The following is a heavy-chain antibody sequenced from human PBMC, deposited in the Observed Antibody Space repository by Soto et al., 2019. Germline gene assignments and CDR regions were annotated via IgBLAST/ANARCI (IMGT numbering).Heavy chain of an antibody. CDR1: GGSISPHH. D-gene: IGHD6-6*01. CDR2: IHYTGNT. Sequence: SETLSLTCTVSGGSISPHHWSWIRQPPGKGLEWIGYIHYTGNTDYSPSLKSRASMSVDTSENQFSLKLTSVTAADTAVYYCAGGIAARPLGYWGQGTLVTVSS. CDR3: AGGIAARPLGY. J-gene: IGHJ4*02. V-gene: IGHV4-59*11.